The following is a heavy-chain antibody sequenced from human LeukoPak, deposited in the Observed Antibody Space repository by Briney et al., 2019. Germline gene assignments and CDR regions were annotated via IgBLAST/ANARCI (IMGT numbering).Heavy chain of an antibody. CDR2: IYHSGST. Sequence: SETPSLTCTVSGGSISSGGYYWSWIRQPPGKGLEWIGYIYHSGSTNYNPSLKSRVTILVDKSKNQFSLKLSSVTAADTAVYYCAREEGDDSSGYYYFDYWGQGTLVTVSS. CDR1: GGSISSGGYY. J-gene: IGHJ4*02. V-gene: IGHV4-30-2*01. CDR3: AREEGDDSSGYYYFDY. D-gene: IGHD3-22*01.